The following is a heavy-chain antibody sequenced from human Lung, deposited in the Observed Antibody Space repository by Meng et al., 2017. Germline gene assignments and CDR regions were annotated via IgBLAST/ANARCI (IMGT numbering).Heavy chain of an antibody. CDR3: ARDERATQFEY. V-gene: IGHV3-33*01. CDR1: GFSFRSYG. J-gene: IGHJ4*02. Sequence: QVQLVESGGGVVQPGKSLRVYCEASGFSFRSYGMHWVRQAPGKGLEWVAVIWNDGSNQYYADSVKGRFSISRDNSKNTLFVQMNSLRAEDTAMYFCARDERATQFEYWGQGTLVTVSS. CDR2: IWNDGSNQ.